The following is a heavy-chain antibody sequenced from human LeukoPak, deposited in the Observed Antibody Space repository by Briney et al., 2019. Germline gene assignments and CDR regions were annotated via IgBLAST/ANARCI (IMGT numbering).Heavy chain of an antibody. CDR1: GLTFSNYA. CDR3: AKGQYFDY. V-gene: IGHV3-23*01. Sequence: GGSLRLACAASGLTFSNYAMSWVRQAPGKGLEWVSAISASGGSTYYTDSVKGRFTISRDNSKNTLYLQMNSLRAEDTAVYYCAKGQYFDYWGQGTLVTVSS. CDR2: ISASGGST. J-gene: IGHJ4*02.